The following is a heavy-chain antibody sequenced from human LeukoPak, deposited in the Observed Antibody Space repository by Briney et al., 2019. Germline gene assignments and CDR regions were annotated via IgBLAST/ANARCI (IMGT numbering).Heavy chain of an antibody. CDR1: GGSISIHY. V-gene: IGHV4-59*11. J-gene: IGHJ3*02. D-gene: IGHD4-17*01. Sequence: SETLSLTCTVSGGSISIHYWTWIRQPPGKGLEWIGYISYIGSTNYNPSLKSRVTISVDTSKNRFSLKLSSVTAADTAVYYCARDQTTVTKGFDIWGQGTVVTVSS. CDR3: ARDQTTVTKGFDI. CDR2: ISYIGST.